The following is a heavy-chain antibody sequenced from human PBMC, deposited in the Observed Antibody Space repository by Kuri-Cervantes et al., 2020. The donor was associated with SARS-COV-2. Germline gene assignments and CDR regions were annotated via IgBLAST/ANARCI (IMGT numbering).Heavy chain of an antibody. CDR3: AREHCSSTSCYGLDY. J-gene: IGHJ4*02. CDR2: ISSSSSYI. Sequence: GESLKISCAASGFTFSSYAMSWVRQAPGKGLEWVSSISSSSSYIYYADSVKGRFTIPRDNAKNSLYLQMNSLRAEDTAVYYCAREHCSSTSCYGLDYWGQGTLVTVSS. D-gene: IGHD2-2*01. CDR1: GFTFSSYA. V-gene: IGHV3-21*01.